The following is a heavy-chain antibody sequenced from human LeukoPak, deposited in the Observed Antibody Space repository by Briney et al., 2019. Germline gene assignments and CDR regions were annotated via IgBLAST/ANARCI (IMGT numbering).Heavy chain of an antibody. V-gene: IGHV4-59*01. CDR3: ARGVYIAAAQYGY. Sequence: SETLSLTCTVSGGSISSYYWSWIRQPPGKGLVWIGYIYYSGTTNYNPSLKSRVTISVDTSKNQFSLKLSSVTAADTAVYYCARGVYIAAAQYGYWGQGTLVTVSS. J-gene: IGHJ4*02. CDR1: GGSISSYY. D-gene: IGHD6-13*01. CDR2: IYYSGTT.